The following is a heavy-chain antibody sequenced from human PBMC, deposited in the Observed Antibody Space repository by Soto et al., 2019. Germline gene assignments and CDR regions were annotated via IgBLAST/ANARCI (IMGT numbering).Heavy chain of an antibody. Sequence: DVQLVESGGGLAQPGGSLRLSCAASGFTFSSYSINWVRQAPGKGLEWISYISSSGRTIDYADSVKGRFSISRDNAKNSLFLQMNSLIADDMAVYYCARNFFCGGDCYLYYYDYWGQGTLVTVSS. D-gene: IGHD2-21*01. V-gene: IGHV3-48*01. CDR3: ARNFFCGGDCYLYYYDY. CDR2: ISSSGRTI. CDR1: GFTFSSYS. J-gene: IGHJ4*02.